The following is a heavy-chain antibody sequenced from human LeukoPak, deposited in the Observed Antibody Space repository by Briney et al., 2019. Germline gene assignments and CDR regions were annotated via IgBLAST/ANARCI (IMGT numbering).Heavy chain of an antibody. Sequence: GGSLRLSCAASGFTFSIYSMNWVRQAPGKGLEWVSYISSSSTIYYADSVKGRFTISRDNAKNSLYLQMNSLRAEDTAVYYCASSDFSPYYYYYMDVWGKGTTVTVSS. J-gene: IGHJ6*03. V-gene: IGHV3-48*01. CDR2: ISSSSTI. CDR3: ASSDFSPYYYYYMDV. D-gene: IGHD2/OR15-2a*01. CDR1: GFTFSIYS.